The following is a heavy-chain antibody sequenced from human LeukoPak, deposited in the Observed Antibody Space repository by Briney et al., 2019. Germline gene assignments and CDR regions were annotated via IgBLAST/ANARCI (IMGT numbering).Heavy chain of an antibody. J-gene: IGHJ4*02. V-gene: IGHV1-8*01. CDR3: AINRAGGINYYDSSAVDDY. D-gene: IGHD3-22*01. CDR1: GYTFTSYD. CDR2: MNPNSGNT. Sequence: ASVKVSCKASGYTFTSYDINWVRQATGQGLEWMGWMNPNSGNTGYAQKFQGRVTMTRNTSISTAYMELSSLRSEDTAVYYCAINRAGGINYYDSSAVDDYWGQGTLVTVSS.